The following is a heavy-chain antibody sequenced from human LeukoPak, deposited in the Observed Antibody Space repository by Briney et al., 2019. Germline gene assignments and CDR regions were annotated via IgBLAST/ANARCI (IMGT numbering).Heavy chain of an antibody. D-gene: IGHD3-10*01. Sequence: SETLSLTCTVSGGSISSYYWSWIRQPPGKGLEWIGYIYYSGSTYYNPSLKSRVTISVDTSKNQFSLKLSSVTAADTAVYYCARALWFGELGNDYWGQGTLVTVSS. V-gene: IGHV4-30-4*01. J-gene: IGHJ4*02. CDR1: GGSISSYY. CDR3: ARALWFGELGNDY. CDR2: IYYSGST.